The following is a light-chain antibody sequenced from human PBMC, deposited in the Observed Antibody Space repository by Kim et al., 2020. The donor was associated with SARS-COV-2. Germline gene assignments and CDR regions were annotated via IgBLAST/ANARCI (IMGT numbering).Light chain of an antibody. CDR2: GAS. CDR1: QSVSRNY. Sequence: DIVLTQSPGTLSLSPGERATLSCRASQSVSRNYVAWYQQKLGQAPRLLIHGASSRATGIPLRFSGSGSGTDFSFTITRLEPEDFAVYYCLQYGSSWTFGQGTKVDIK. CDR3: LQYGSSWT. V-gene: IGKV3-20*01. J-gene: IGKJ1*01.